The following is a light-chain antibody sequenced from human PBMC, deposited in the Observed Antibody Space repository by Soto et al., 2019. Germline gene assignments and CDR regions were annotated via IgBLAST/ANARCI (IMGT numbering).Light chain of an antibody. Sequence: QTVLTQLPSVSAALGQKVTISCSGSRINIGGNSVFWYQQLPGPAPSLLMYDYNMRPSVIPDRFSGCKSGTSATLGFTGIQAGDEADYYCGSWDSRLSAYIFRTWTKATVL. CDR3: GSWDSRLSAYI. V-gene: IGLV1-51*01. CDR2: DYN. CDR1: RINIGGNS. J-gene: IGLJ1*01.